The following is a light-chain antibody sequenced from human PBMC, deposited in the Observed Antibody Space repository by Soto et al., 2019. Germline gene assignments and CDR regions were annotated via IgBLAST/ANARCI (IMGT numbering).Light chain of an antibody. Sequence: QSALTQPASVSGSPGQSITISCTGTSSDVGGYNYVSWYQQCPGKAPKLMIYGVSNRPSGVSNRFSGSQSGNTASLTISGLQAEDEADYYCTSYSRSTTLVFGGGTKLTVL. J-gene: IGLJ3*02. CDR3: TSYSRSTTLV. V-gene: IGLV2-14*01. CDR1: SSDVGGYNY. CDR2: GVS.